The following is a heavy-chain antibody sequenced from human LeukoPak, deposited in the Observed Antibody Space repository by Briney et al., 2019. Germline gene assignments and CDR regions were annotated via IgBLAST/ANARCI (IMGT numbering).Heavy chain of an antibody. CDR1: GGSFSGYY. J-gene: IGHJ4*02. CDR2: INHSGST. V-gene: IGHV4-34*01. Sequence: SETLCLTCAVYGGSFSGYYWSWIRQPPGKGLEWIGEINHSGSTNYNPSLKSRVTISVDTSKNQFSLKLSSVTAADTAVYYCARPETDYWGQGTLVTVSS. CDR3: ARPETDY.